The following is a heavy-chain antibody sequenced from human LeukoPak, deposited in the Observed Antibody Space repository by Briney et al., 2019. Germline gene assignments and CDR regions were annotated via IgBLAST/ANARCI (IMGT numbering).Heavy chain of an antibody. V-gene: IGHV1-18*01. CDR3: ARDTRHRYCSSTSCYRGWLDP. CDR2: ISAYNGNT. D-gene: IGHD2-2*01. CDR1: GYTFTSYG. J-gene: IGHJ5*02. Sequence: GASVKVSCKASGYTFTSYGISWVRQAPGQGLEWMGWISAYNGNTNYAQKLQGRVTMTTDTSTSTAYMELRSLRSEDTAVYYCARDTRHRYCSSTSCYRGWLDPWGQGTLVTVSS.